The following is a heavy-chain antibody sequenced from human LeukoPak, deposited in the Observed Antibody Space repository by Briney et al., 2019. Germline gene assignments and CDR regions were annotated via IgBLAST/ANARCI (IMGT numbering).Heavy chain of an antibody. D-gene: IGHD3-9*01. V-gene: IGHV3-23*01. Sequence: GGSLRLSCAASGFTFSSYGMSWVRQAPGKGLEWVSAISGSGGSTYYADSVKGRFTISRDNSKNTLYLQMNSLRAEDTAVYSCARVGYFDQSFDYWGQGTLVTVSS. CDR2: ISGSGGST. J-gene: IGHJ4*02. CDR3: ARVGYFDQSFDY. CDR1: GFTFSSYG.